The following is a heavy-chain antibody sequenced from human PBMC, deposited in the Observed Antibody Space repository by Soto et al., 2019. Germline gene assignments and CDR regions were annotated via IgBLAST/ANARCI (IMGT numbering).Heavy chain of an antibody. Sequence: QVPLVQSGAEVKKPGASVKVSCKASGYTFTSYGISWVRQAPGQGLEWMGWISAYNGNTNYAQKLQGRVTMTTDTSTSTAYMELRSLRSDDTAVYYCARVLAAAVTPPVRRIDLWGRGTLVTVSS. D-gene: IGHD6-13*01. J-gene: IGHJ2*01. CDR1: GYTFTSYG. V-gene: IGHV1-18*04. CDR3: ARVLAAAVTPPVRRIDL. CDR2: ISAYNGNT.